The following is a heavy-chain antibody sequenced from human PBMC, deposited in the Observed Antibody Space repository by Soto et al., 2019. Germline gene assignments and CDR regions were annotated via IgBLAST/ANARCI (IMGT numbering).Heavy chain of an antibody. J-gene: IGHJ5*02. V-gene: IGHV4-34*01. D-gene: IGHD3-10*01. CDR3: ARLRGLGSWFGFHWFDP. Sequence: SETLSLTCAVYGGSFSGYYWSWIRQPPGKGLEWIGEINHSGSTNYNPSLKSRVTISVDTSKNQFSLKLSSVTAADTAVYYCARLRGLGSWFGFHWFDPWGQGTLVTVSS. CDR1: GGSFSGYY. CDR2: INHSGST.